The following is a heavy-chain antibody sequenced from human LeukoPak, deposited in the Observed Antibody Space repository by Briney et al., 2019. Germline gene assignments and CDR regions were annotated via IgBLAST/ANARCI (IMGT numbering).Heavy chain of an antibody. D-gene: IGHD6-6*01. J-gene: IGHJ4*02. Sequence: ASVKVSCKASGGTSSSYAISWVRQAPGQGLEWMGWISAYNGNTNYAQKLQGRVTMTTDTSTSTAYMELRSLRSDDTAVYYCARGAYSSSSGVFDYWGQGTLVTVSS. CDR3: ARGAYSSSSGVFDY. CDR1: GGTSSSYA. V-gene: IGHV1-18*01. CDR2: ISAYNGNT.